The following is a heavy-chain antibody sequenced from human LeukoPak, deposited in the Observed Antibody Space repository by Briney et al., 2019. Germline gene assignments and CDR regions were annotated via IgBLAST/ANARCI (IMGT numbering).Heavy chain of an antibody. V-gene: IGHV3-48*03. J-gene: IGHJ6*04. CDR2: ISSSGSTI. CDR3: AELGITMIGGV. CDR1: GFTFSSYE. Sequence: PGGSPRLSCAASGFTFSSYEMNWVRQAPGKGLEWVSYISSSGSTIYYAGSVKGRFTISRDNAKNSLYLQMNSLRAEDTAVYYCAELGITMIGGVWGKGTTVTISS. D-gene: IGHD3-10*02.